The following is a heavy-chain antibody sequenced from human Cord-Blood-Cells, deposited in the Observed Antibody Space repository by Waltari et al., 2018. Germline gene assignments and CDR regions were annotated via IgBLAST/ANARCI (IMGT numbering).Heavy chain of an antibody. CDR2: ISYDGSNK. D-gene: IGHD6-6*01. Sequence: QVQLVESGGGVVQPGRSLRLSCAASGFPFRTYPLPRVRQAPGKGLEWVAVISYDGSNKYYADSVKGRFTISRDNSKNTLYLQMNSLRAEDTAVYYCARGGYIAASPDYWGQGTLVTVSS. CDR1: GFPFRTYP. J-gene: IGHJ4*02. CDR3: ARGGYIAASPDY. V-gene: IGHV3-30*04.